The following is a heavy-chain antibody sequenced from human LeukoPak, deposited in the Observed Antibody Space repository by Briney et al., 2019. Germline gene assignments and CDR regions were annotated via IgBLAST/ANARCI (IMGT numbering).Heavy chain of an antibody. V-gene: IGHV3-7*01. D-gene: IGHD5-12*01. CDR3: ARDRGYDTFDY. CDR1: GFTFSSFW. Sequence: GGSLRLSCAASGFTFSSFWMSWVRQAPGKGLEWVANIKEDGSDKNYVDSVKGRFTISRDNTKRSVFLQMNGLRDEDTAVYFCARDRGYDTFDYWGQGTLVTVSS. J-gene: IGHJ4*02. CDR2: IKEDGSDK.